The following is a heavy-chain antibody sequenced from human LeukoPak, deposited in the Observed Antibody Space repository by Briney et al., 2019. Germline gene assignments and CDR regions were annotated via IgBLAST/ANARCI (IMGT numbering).Heavy chain of an antibody. D-gene: IGHD2-15*01. Sequence: ASVKVSCTVSGYTLTELSMHWVRQAPGKGLEWMGGFDPEDGETIYAQKFQGRVTMTEDTSTDTAYMELSSLRSEDTAVSYCATSIVWPAAEYFQHWGQGTLVTVSS. CDR3: ATSIVWPAAEYFQH. CDR1: GYTLTELS. J-gene: IGHJ1*01. CDR2: FDPEDGET. V-gene: IGHV1-24*01.